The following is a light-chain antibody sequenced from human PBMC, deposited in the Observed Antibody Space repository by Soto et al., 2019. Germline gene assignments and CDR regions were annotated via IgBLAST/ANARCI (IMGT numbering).Light chain of an antibody. J-gene: IGLJ1*01. CDR1: SSDVGGYNY. CDR3: CSYAGSYTYV. CDR2: DVS. V-gene: IGLV2-11*01. Sequence: ALTQPRSVSGSPGQSVTISCTGTSSDVGGYNYVSWYQQHPGKAPKLMIYDVSKRPSGVPDRFSGSKSGNTASLTISGLQAEDEADYYCCSYAGSYTYVFGTGTKSPS.